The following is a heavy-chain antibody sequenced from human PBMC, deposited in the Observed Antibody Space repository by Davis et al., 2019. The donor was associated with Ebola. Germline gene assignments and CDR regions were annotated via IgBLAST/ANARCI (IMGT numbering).Heavy chain of an antibody. V-gene: IGHV3-53*01. D-gene: IGHD5-24*01. J-gene: IGHJ5*02. CDR2: IYPGGNT. CDR3: ARGDGYNFWATDS. Sequence: GESLKISCAASGFTVSSHYMSWVRQAPGKGLEWVSVIYPGGNTYYGDSVRGRFTISRDNSKDTLYLQMNSLRAEDTAVYYCARGDGYNFWATDSWGQGTLVTVSS. CDR1: GFTVSSHY.